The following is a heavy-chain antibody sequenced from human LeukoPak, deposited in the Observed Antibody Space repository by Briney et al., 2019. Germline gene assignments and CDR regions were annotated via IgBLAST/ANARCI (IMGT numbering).Heavy chain of an antibody. CDR2: ISSSSNYI. J-gene: IGHJ4*02. V-gene: IGHV3-21*01. Sequence: GGSLRLSCVASGFTFSTYSMHWVRQAPGKGLEWVSSISSSSNYIYYADSVRGRFTISRDNAKNSLYLHMNSLRVEDTAVYYCARRGVAGGTDYWGQGTLVTVSS. D-gene: IGHD6-13*01. CDR1: GFTFSTYS. CDR3: ARRGVAGGTDY.